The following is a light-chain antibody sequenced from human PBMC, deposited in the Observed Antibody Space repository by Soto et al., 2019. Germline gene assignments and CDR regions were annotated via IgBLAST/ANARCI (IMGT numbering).Light chain of an antibody. CDR1: QSIGDV. Sequence: IQMTQSPSTLSASVGDRVTITCRASQSIGDVLAWYQQKPGTAPKLLIYMASYLETGVPSRFSGSGSGTKFTLTISILQRDDVATYYCQHYYNSRTFGQGTKVEIK. CDR2: MAS. V-gene: IGKV1-5*03. J-gene: IGKJ1*01. CDR3: QHYYNSRT.